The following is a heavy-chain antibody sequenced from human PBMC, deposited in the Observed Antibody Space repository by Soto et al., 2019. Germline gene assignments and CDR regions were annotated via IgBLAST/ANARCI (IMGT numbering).Heavy chain of an antibody. CDR1: AFSLSTGGVG. V-gene: IGHV2-5*02. Sequence: QITLKESGPTLVKPTQTLTLTCTFSAFSLSTGGVGVGWIRPPPGKALEWLALIYWDDDKRYSPSLRSRLTITKDTSNNQVVLTLTNMDPVDPATYYCIQRRCGCDCLQFWASYFYYVMDVWGPGTTVTVSS. CDR3: IQRRCGCDCLQFWASYFYYVMDV. D-gene: IGHD2-21*02. CDR2: IYWDDDK. J-gene: IGHJ6*02.